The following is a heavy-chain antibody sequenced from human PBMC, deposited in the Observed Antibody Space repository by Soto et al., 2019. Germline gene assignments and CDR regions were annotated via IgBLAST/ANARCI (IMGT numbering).Heavy chain of an antibody. CDR3: TKDENSGHVGNMDV. Sequence: EVQLVESGGGWVQPGRSLRLSCATSGFTFDDYAMHWVRQVPGKGLEWVSGLSWRSGSIAYADSVMGRFTISRDNAKSSLYLQMNSLRVEDTALYYCTKDENSGHVGNMDVWGKGTMVTVSS. D-gene: IGHD5-12*01. V-gene: IGHV3-9*01. CDR2: LSWRSGSI. CDR1: GFTFDDYA. J-gene: IGHJ6*03.